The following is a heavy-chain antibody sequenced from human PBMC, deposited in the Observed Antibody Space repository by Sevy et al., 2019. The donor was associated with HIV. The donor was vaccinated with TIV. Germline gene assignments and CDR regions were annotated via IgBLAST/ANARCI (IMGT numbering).Heavy chain of an antibody. CDR2: ISGSGGST. CDR1: EFTFSSYA. Sequence: GGSLRLSCAASEFTFSSYAMSWVRQAPGKGLEWVSAISGSGGSTYYADSVKGRFTISRDNSKNTLYLQMNSLRAEDTAVYYCAKRLHLGELSYNNYDYWGQGTLVTVSS. J-gene: IGHJ4*02. CDR3: AKRLHLGELSYNNYDY. V-gene: IGHV3-23*01. D-gene: IGHD3-16*02.